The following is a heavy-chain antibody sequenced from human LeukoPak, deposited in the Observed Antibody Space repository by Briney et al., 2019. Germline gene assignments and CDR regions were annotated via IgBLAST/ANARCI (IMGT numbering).Heavy chain of an antibody. CDR3: ARRGSGSYYKKAYYYYYMDV. CDR1: GGSFSGYY. Sequence: RSSETLSLTCAVYGGSFSGYYWSWIRQPPGKGLEWIGEINHSGGTNYNPSLKSRVTISVDTSKNQFSLKLSSVTAADTAVYYCARRGSGSYYKKAYYYYYMDVWGKGTTVTISS. CDR2: INHSGGT. V-gene: IGHV4-34*01. J-gene: IGHJ6*03. D-gene: IGHD3-10*01.